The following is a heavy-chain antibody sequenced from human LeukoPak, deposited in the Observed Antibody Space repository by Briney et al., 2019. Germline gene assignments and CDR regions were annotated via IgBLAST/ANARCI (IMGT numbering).Heavy chain of an antibody. J-gene: IGHJ3*01. V-gene: IGHV3-49*03. Sequence: GGSLRLSCSASGFTFGDYAVTWFRQAPGKGLEWVGFIRSKPNDVTTEYAASVKGRFTISRDDSKSIAYLQMNSLKTEDTAVYFCTRDEWEGWGQGTMVTVSS. CDR1: GFTFGDYA. CDR2: IRSKPNDVTT. CDR3: TRDEWEG. D-gene: IGHD1-26*01.